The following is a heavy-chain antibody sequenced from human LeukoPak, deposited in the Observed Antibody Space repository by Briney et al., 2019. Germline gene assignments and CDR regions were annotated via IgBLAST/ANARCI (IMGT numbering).Heavy chain of an antibody. D-gene: IGHD5-12*01. CDR2: INPNSGGT. V-gene: IGHV1-2*02. CDR3: ASGVATTDYYYYMDV. J-gene: IGHJ6*03. Sequence: ASVKVSCKASGYTFTGYYMHWVRQAPGQGLEWMGWINPNSGGTNYAQKFQGRVTMTRDTSISTAYMELSRLRSEDTAVYYCASGVATTDYYYYMDVWGKGTTVTVSS. CDR1: GYTFTGYY.